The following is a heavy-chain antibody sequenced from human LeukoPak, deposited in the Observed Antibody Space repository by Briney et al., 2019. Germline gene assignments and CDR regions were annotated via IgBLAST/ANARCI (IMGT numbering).Heavy chain of an antibody. CDR3: ASGGYSHGFAGYYFDY. CDR1: GGSISSGGYY. V-gene: IGHV4-31*03. Sequence: PSETLSLTCTVSGGSISSGGYYWSWIRQHPGKGLEWIGYIYYSGSTYYNPSLKSRVTISVDTSKNQFSLKLSSVTAADTAVYYCASGGYSHGFAGYYFDYWGQGTPVTVSS. J-gene: IGHJ4*02. D-gene: IGHD5-18*01. CDR2: IYYSGST.